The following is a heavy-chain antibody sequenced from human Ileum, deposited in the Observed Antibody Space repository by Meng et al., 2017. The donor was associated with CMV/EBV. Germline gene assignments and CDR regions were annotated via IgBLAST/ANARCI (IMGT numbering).Heavy chain of an antibody. CDR1: GYTFTTYG. D-gene: IGHD1-14*01. Sequence: ASVKVSCKASGYTFTTYGISWVRQAPGQGLEWMGWISFYNGKTKYAQKMQGRVTMTTDTTTSTAYMELRSLTFDDTAVYYCARHPIEGITGGCDYWGQGTLVTVSS. CDR2: ISFYNGKT. J-gene: IGHJ4*02. CDR3: ARHPIEGITGGCDY. V-gene: IGHV1-18*01.